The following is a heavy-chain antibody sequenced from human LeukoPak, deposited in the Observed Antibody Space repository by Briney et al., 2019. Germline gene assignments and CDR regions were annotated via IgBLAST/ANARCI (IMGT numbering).Heavy chain of an antibody. D-gene: IGHD5-18*01. CDR1: GGTFSSYA. CDR2: IIPILGIA. CDR3: AREVVGTATFDY. Sequence: SVNVSCKASGGTFSSYAISWVRQAPGQGLEWMGRIIPILGIANYAQKFQGRVTITADKSTSTAYMELSSLRSEDTAVYYCAREVVGTATFDYWSQGTLVTVSS. V-gene: IGHV1-69*04. J-gene: IGHJ4*02.